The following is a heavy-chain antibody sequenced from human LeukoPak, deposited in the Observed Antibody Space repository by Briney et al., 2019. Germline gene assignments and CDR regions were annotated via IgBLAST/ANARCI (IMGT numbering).Heavy chain of an antibody. CDR1: GGSISSGGYY. CDR3: ARDSRWFGDYEFGSYYGMDV. Sequence: SQTLSLTCTVSGGSISSGGYYWSWIRQHPGKGLEWIGYIYYSGSTYYNPSLKSRVTISVDTSKNQFSLKLSSVTAADTAVYCCARDSRWFGDYEFGSYYGMDVWGQGTTVTVSS. J-gene: IGHJ6*02. CDR2: IYYSGST. D-gene: IGHD3-10*01. V-gene: IGHV4-31*03.